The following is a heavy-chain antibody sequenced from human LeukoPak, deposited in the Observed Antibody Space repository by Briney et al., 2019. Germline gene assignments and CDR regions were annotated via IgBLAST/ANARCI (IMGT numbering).Heavy chain of an antibody. V-gene: IGHV4-39*02. D-gene: IGHD6-13*01. Sequence: PSETLSLTCSVSGASISGITNYWGWIRQPPGKGLEWIGSVDYTGTTFYNPSLKSRVTVSVDTSKNHFSLRLTSVTAADTAVYYCARGLSSSRQTDYWGQGTLVTVSS. CDR3: ARGLSSSRQTDY. CDR2: VDYTGTT. J-gene: IGHJ4*02. CDR1: GASISGITNY.